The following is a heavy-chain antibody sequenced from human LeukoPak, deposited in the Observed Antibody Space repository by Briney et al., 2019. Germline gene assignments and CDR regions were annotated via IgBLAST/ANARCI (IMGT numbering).Heavy chain of an antibody. V-gene: IGHV3-21*01. CDR2: VTSSSSYV. J-gene: IGHJ6*03. Sequence: GGSLRLSCAASGFTFSSYNMNWVRKAPGKRLKWVSSVTSSSSYVFYADSVKGRFTSYRDNDKNSLYLQMNSLRAEDTAVYYCAGTPGIAVAGKYYYYYYYMDVWGKGTTVTVSS. CDR3: AGTPGIAVAGKYYYYYYYMDV. D-gene: IGHD6-19*01. CDR1: GFTFSSYN.